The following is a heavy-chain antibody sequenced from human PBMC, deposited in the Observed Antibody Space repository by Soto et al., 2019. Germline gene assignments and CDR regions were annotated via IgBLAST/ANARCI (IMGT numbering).Heavy chain of an antibody. Sequence: GESLKISCQGSGYSFTSNWIGWVRQMPGKGLEWMGIINPVDSDIKYSPSFQGQVTISADTSIDTAYLQWSSLKASDTAMYYCARHQRDDASRKTDCWGQGTLVTVSS. V-gene: IGHV5-51*01. CDR1: GYSFTSNW. J-gene: IGHJ4*02. CDR2: INPVDSDI. D-gene: IGHD3-16*01. CDR3: ARHQRDDASRKTDC.